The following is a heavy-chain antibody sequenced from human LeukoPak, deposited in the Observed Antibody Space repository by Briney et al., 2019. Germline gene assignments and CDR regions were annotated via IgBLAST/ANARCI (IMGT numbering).Heavy chain of an antibody. CDR3: ARRAPYSYEWSTLDY. D-gene: IGHD5-18*01. Sequence: KPSETLSLTCTVSGGSISSYCWNWIRQPPGKGLEWIGYIYYSGSTNYNPSLKSRVTISVDTSKNQFSLKLSSVTAADTAVYYCARRAPYSYEWSTLDYWGQGTLVTVSS. V-gene: IGHV4-59*08. CDR1: GGSISSYC. J-gene: IGHJ4*02. CDR2: IYYSGST.